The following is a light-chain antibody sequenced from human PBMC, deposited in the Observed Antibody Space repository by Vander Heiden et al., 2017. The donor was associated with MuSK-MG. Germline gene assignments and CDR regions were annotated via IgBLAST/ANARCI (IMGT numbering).Light chain of an antibody. Sequence: SYELTQPLSVSVALGQTASIACGGKNIGSKNVHWYQQMPGQAPVLVIYRNTNRPSGIPERFSGSSSGNTATLTISRAQAGDEADYYCQVWDSNTVVFGGGTKLTVL. CDR1: NIGSKN. CDR2: RNT. V-gene: IGLV3-9*01. J-gene: IGLJ2*01. CDR3: QVWDSNTVV.